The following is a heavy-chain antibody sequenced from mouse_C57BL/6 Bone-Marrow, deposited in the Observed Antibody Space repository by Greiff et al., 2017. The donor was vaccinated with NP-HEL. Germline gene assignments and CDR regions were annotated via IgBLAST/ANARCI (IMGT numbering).Heavy chain of an antibody. V-gene: IGHV7-1*01. J-gene: IGHJ3*01. CDR3: ARDELGRFAY. Sequence: EVQLVESGGGLVQSGRSLRLSCATSGFTFSDFYMEWVRQAPGKGLEWIAASRNKANDYTTEYSASVKGRFIVSRDTSQSILYLQMHALRAEDTAIYYCARDELGRFAYWGQGTLVTVSA. CDR1: GFTFSDFY. D-gene: IGHD4-1*01. CDR2: SRNKANDYTT.